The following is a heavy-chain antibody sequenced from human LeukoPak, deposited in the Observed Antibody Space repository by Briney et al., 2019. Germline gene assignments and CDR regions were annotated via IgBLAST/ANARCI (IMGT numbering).Heavy chain of an antibody. J-gene: IGHJ4*02. CDR2: ISAFNGHT. CDR1: GYTFTSYA. Sequence: ASVKVSCKASGYTFTSYAMNWVRQAPGQGLEWMGWISAFNGHTNYAQKFQGRVTMTTDTSTNTTYMEVRSLRSDDTAVYYCARGPNSSGYYGPFDYWGQGTLVTVSS. CDR3: ARGPNSSGYYGPFDY. D-gene: IGHD3-22*01. V-gene: IGHV1-18*01.